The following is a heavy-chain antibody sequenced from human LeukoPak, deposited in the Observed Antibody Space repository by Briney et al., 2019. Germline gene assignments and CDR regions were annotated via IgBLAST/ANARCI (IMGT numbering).Heavy chain of an antibody. CDR1: GYTLTELS. Sequence: ASVKVSCKVSGYTLTELSMHWVRQAPGKGLEWMGGFDPEDGETIYAQKFQGRVTMTEDTSISTAYMELSRLRSDDTAVYYCVYATTIDYWGQGTLVTVSS. CDR2: FDPEDGET. CDR3: VYATTIDY. D-gene: IGHD2-8*01. V-gene: IGHV1-24*01. J-gene: IGHJ4*02.